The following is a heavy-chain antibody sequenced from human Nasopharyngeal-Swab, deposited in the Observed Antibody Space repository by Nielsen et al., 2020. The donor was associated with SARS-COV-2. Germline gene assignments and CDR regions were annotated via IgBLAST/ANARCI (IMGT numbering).Heavy chain of an antibody. CDR1: GGSIRNYY. Sequence: SETLSLTCTVSGGSIRNYYWTWIRQPPGRGLEWIGYISSSGNTNYNPSLKSRVSMSLDSSKNPFSLKLTSVTTADTAIYFCAKDLLKTTRAGHTYLYVDVWGKGTSVTVSS. CDR2: ISSSGNT. J-gene: IGHJ6*03. D-gene: IGHD1-1*01. V-gene: IGHV4-59*01. CDR3: AKDLLKTTRAGHTYLYVDV.